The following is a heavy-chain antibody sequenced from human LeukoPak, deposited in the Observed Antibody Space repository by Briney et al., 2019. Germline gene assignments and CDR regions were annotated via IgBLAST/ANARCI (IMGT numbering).Heavy chain of an antibody. V-gene: IGHV1-2*02. CDR3: AREKQFSGYDMDA. Sequence: ASVKVSCKASGYTFTDYLIHWVRQAPGQGLEWIGYIDPNTGGTHFAKSFQGGVTMTRDTSLNTVYMGVNSLTSDDTAVYYSAREKQFSGYDMDAWGQGTTVTVSS. J-gene: IGHJ6*01. CDR2: IDPNTGGT. CDR1: GYTFTDYL. D-gene: IGHD5-12*01.